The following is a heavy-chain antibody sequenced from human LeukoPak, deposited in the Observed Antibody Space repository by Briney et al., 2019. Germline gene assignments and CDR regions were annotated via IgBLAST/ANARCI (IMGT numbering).Heavy chain of an antibody. J-gene: IGHJ4*02. D-gene: IGHD3-9*01. CDR3: AKDHFDSSVIFDY. CDR1: GFTFSSYA. CDR2: ISGSGGST. V-gene: IGHV3-23*01. Sequence: GGSLRLSCAASGFTFSSYAMSWVRQAPGKGLEWVSAISGSGGSTYYADSVKGRFTISGDNSKNTLYLQMNSLRAEDTAVYYCAKDHFDSSVIFDYWGQGTLVTVSS.